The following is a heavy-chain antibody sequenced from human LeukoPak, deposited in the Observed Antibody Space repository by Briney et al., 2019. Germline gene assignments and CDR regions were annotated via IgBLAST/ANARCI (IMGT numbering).Heavy chain of an antibody. D-gene: IGHD2-2*01. J-gene: IGHJ4*02. V-gene: IGHV1-69*13. CDR1: GGTFSSYA. Sequence: ASVKVSCKASGGTFSSYAISWVRQAPGQGLEWMGGIIPIFGTANYAQKFQGRVTITADESTSTAYMELSSLRSEDTAVYYRASVTLGGNCSSTSCPPNYWGQGTLVTVSS. CDR3: ASVTLGGNCSSTSCPPNY. CDR2: IIPIFGTA.